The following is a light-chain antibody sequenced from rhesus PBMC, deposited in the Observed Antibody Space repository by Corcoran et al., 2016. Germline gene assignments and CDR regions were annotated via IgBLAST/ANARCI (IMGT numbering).Light chain of an antibody. Sequence: DIQMTQSPSSLSASVGDRVTITCRASQGITNDLAWYQQKPGETPKLLIYEASSLESGIPSRFSSSGYGIDFTLTISSLQYEDFATYYCQHYYSTPWTFGKGTKVEIK. CDR2: EAS. CDR1: QGITND. V-gene: IGKV1S17*01. J-gene: IGKJ1*01. CDR3: QHYYSTPWT.